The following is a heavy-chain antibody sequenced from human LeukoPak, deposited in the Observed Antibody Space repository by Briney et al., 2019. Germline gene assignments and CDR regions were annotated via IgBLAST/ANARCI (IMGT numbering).Heavy chain of an antibody. CDR2: ISDSGGST. V-gene: IGHV3-23*01. D-gene: IGHD3-22*01. CDR1: GFTFSSYA. CDR3: AKDTSSGYYYFDY. Sequence: GGSLRLSCAASGFTFSSYAMSWVRQAPGKGLEWFSVISDSGGSTYYADSVKGRFNISRDNSKDTLYLQMNSLRAEDTAVYYCAKDTSSGYYYFDYWGQGTLVTVSS. J-gene: IGHJ4*02.